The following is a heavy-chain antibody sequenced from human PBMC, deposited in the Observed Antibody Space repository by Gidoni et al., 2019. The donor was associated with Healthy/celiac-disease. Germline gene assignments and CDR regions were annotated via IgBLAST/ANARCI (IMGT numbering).Heavy chain of an antibody. Sequence: EVQLVESGGGLVQPGRSLRLSCAASGFPFDDYAMHWVRQAPGKGLGWVSGISWNSGSIGYADSVKGRFTISRDNAKNSLYLQMNSLRAEDTALYYCAKSGGYSYGNVNHYFDYWGQGTLVTVSS. V-gene: IGHV3-9*01. CDR1: GFPFDDYA. D-gene: IGHD5-18*01. J-gene: IGHJ4*02. CDR2: ISWNSGSI. CDR3: AKSGGYSYGNVNHYFDY.